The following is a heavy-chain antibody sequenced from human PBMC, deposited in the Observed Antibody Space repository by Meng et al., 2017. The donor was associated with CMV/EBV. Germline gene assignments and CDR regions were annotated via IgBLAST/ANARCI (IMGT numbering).Heavy chain of an antibody. CDR2: INPNSGGT. J-gene: IGHJ2*01. CDR3: ATYIGNYISWYFDL. D-gene: IGHD1-7*01. Sequence: QVELVQSGAEVKKPGASVKVPCKASGYTFTGYYMHWVRQDPGQGLEWMGWINPNSGGTNYAQKFQGRVTMTRDTSISTAYMELSRLRSDDTAVYYCATYIGNYISWYFDLWGRGTLVTVSS. CDR1: GYTFTGYY. V-gene: IGHV1-2*02.